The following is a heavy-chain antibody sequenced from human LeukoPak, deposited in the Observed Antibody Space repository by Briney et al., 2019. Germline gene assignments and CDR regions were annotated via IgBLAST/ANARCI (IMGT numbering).Heavy chain of an antibody. J-gene: IGHJ4*02. Sequence: PGGSLRLFCAASGFTFSSYEMNWVRQAPGKGLEWVSYISSSGSTIYYADSVKGRFTISRDNAKNSLYLQMNSLRAEDTAVYYCAREDILTGYFIDYWGQGTLVTVSS. V-gene: IGHV3-48*03. D-gene: IGHD3-9*01. CDR3: AREDILTGYFIDY. CDR1: GFTFSSYE. CDR2: ISSSGSTI.